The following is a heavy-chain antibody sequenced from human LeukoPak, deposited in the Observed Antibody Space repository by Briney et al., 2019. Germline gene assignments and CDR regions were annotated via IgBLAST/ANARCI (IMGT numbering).Heavy chain of an antibody. CDR1: GGSFSDYF. Sequence: SETLSLTCAVYGGSFSDYFWGWIRQPPGKGLEWIGEINHSGRTYYNPSLKSRVTISVDTSKNQFSLNLSSVTAADTAVYYCARDVVVAPAAIHYGMDVWGQGTTVTVSS. CDR3: ARDVVVAPAAIHYGMDV. V-gene: IGHV4-34*01. D-gene: IGHD2-2*01. J-gene: IGHJ6*02. CDR2: INHSGRT.